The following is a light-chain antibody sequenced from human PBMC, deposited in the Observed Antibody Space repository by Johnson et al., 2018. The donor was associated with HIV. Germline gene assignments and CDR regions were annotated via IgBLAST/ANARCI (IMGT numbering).Light chain of an antibody. J-gene: IGLJ1*01. Sequence: QSVLTQSPSVSAAPGQKVTISCSGSSSNIGNNYVSWYQQLPGTAPKLLIYDNNKRPSGIPDRFSGSKSGTSATLGLTGLQTGAEADYYCGTWDSRLIAGEVFGTGTKVTVL. CDR1: SSNIGNNY. CDR3: GTWDSRLIAGEV. V-gene: IGLV1-51*01. CDR2: DNN.